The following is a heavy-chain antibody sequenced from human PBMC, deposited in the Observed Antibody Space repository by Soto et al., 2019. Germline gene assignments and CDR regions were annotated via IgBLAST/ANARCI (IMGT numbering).Heavy chain of an antibody. CDR2: IYYSGST. J-gene: IGHJ4*02. D-gene: IGHD3-10*01. Sequence: PSETLSLTCTVSGGSISSGDYYWSWIRQPPGKGLEWIGYIYYSGSTNYNPSLKSRVIISVDKPKNQFSLKLSSMTAADTAVYYCAGYYYASGNYQGNLDYWGQGSLVTVS. CDR3: AGYYYASGNYQGNLDY. V-gene: IGHV4-30-4*01. CDR1: GGSISSGDYY.